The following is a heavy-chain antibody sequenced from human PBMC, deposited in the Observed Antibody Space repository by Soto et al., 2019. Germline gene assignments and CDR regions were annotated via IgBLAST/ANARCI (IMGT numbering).Heavy chain of an antibody. D-gene: IGHD3-10*01. CDR1: GGSFSGYY. CDR3: ARASITMVRGVILDHDAFDI. J-gene: IGHJ3*02. Sequence: SETLSLTCAVYGGSFSGYYWSWIRQPPGKGLEWIGEINHSGSTNYNPSLKSRVTISVDTSKNQFSLKLSSVTAADTAVYYCARASITMVRGVILDHDAFDIWGQGTVVTVSS. CDR2: INHSGST. V-gene: IGHV4-34*01.